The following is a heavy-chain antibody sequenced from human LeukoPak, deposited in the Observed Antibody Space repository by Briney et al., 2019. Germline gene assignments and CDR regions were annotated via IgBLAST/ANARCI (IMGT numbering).Heavy chain of an antibody. Sequence: KPSETLSLTCAVYGGSFSGYYWSWIRQPPGKGLEWIGEINHSGSTNYNPSLKSRVTISVDTSKDQFSLKLSSVTAADTAVYYCARRFHAIPHWGQGTLVTVSS. J-gene: IGHJ4*02. D-gene: IGHD2-2*01. CDR2: INHSGST. CDR1: GGSFSGYY. V-gene: IGHV4-34*01. CDR3: ARRFHAIPH.